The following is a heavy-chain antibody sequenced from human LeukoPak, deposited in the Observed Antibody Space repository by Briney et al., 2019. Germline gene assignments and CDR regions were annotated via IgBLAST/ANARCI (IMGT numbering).Heavy chain of an antibody. D-gene: IGHD3-10*01. CDR1: GFTFSSYA. J-gene: IGHJ4*02. CDR2: ISGSGGST. Sequence: GGSLRLSCAASGFTFSSYAMSWVRQAPGKGLEWVSAISGSGGSTYCADSVKGRFTISRDNSKNTLYLQMNSLRAEDTAVYYCAKDQITMVRGVIINIFDYWGQGTLVTVSS. V-gene: IGHV3-23*01. CDR3: AKDQITMVRGVIINIFDY.